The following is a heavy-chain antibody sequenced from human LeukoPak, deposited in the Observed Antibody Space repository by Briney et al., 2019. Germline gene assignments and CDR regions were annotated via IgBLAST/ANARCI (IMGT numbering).Heavy chain of an antibody. CDR2: IYYSGST. CDR1: GGSISGGSYY. Sequence: SETLSLTCTVSGGSISGGSYYWGWVRQPPGRGLEWIGSIYYSGSTYYNPSLRSRVTISIDTSQNQFSLRLSSVTAADTAVYYCARGQRITMTDWGQGTLVTVSS. V-gene: IGHV4-39*01. D-gene: IGHD3-22*01. J-gene: IGHJ4*02. CDR3: ARGQRITMTD.